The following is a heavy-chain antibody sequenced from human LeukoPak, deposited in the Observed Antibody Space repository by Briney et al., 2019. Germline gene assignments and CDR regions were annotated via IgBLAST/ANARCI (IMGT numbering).Heavy chain of an antibody. J-gene: IGHJ4*02. CDR2: IYYSGST. CDR3: ARLRHNGYSYGYVDY. Sequence: PSETLSLTCTVSGGSISSYYWSWIRQHPGKGLEWIGYIYYSGSTYYNPSLRSRITISLDTSKNQFSLKLGSVIAADTAVYYCARLRHNGYSYGYVDYWGQGTLVTVSS. CDR1: GGSISSYY. V-gene: IGHV4-59*06. D-gene: IGHD5-18*01.